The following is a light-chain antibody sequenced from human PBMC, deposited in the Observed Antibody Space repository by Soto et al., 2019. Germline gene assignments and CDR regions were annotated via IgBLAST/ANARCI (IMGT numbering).Light chain of an antibody. J-gene: IGLJ1*01. V-gene: IGLV2-14*01. Sequence: QSALTQPASGSGSPGQSITISCTGTSSDVGGYNYVSWYQQHPGKAPKLMIYDVSNRPSGVSNRFSGSKSANTASMTISGHQPXDEADYYCSSYTSSSPLLDVFGTGTKRTVL. CDR1: SSDVGGYNY. CDR3: SSYTSSSPLLDV. CDR2: DVS.